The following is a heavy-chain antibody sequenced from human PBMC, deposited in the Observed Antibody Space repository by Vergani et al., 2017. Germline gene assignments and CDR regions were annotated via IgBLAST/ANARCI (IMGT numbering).Heavy chain of an antibody. D-gene: IGHD5-12*01. CDR1: GFTFSSYW. Sequence: EVQLVESGGGLVQPGGSLRLSCAASGFTFSSYWMSWVRQAPGKGLEWVSSISSSSSYIYYADSVKGRFTISRDNAKNSLYLQMNSLRAEDTAVYYCASRPSIVATISVYWGQGTLVTVSS. V-gene: IGHV3-21*01. CDR3: ASRPSIVATISVY. CDR2: ISSSSSYI. J-gene: IGHJ4*02.